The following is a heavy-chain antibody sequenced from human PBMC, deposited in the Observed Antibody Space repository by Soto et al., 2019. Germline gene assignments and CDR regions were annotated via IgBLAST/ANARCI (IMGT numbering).Heavy chain of an antibody. D-gene: IGHD3-3*01. CDR3: ARGGPPWDDFWSGYSSYYYYYMDV. J-gene: IGHJ6*03. CDR2: YIYYSGST. CDR1: GYTFTSYG. Sequence: QVQLVQSGAEVKKPGASVKVSCKASGYTFTSYGISWVRQAPGQGLEWIGYIYYSGSTYYNPSLKSRVTISVDTSKNQFSLKLSSVTAADTAVYYCARGGPPWDDFWSGYSSYYYYYMDVWGKGTTVTVSS. V-gene: IGHV1-18*01.